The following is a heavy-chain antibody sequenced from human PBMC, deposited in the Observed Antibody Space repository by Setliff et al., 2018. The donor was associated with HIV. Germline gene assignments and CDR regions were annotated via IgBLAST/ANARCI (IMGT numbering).Heavy chain of an antibody. V-gene: IGHV3-30*04. D-gene: IGHD3-22*01. Sequence: GGSLRLSCAASGFTFSSYAMHWVRQAPGKGLEWVAVTSYDGSNKYYADSVKGRLTISRDNSKNTLYLQMNSLRAEDTAVYCCARSKGHLYYDDDTGYVLRAFDIWGQGTMVTV. CDR3: ARSKGHLYYDDDTGYVLRAFDI. CDR1: GFTFSSYA. J-gene: IGHJ3*02. CDR2: TSYDGSNK.